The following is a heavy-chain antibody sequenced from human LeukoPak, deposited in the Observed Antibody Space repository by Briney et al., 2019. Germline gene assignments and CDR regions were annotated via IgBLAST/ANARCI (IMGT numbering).Heavy chain of an antibody. CDR2: INHSGST. J-gene: IGHJ4*02. CDR3: ARGKDTAMVNFDY. V-gene: IGHV4-34*01. Sequence: SETLSLTCAVYGGSFSGYYWSWIRQPPGKGLEWIGEINHSGSTNYNPSLKSRVTISVDTSKNQFSLKLSSVTAADTAVYYCARGKDTAMVNFDYWGQGTLVTVSS. D-gene: IGHD5-18*01. CDR1: GGSFSGYY.